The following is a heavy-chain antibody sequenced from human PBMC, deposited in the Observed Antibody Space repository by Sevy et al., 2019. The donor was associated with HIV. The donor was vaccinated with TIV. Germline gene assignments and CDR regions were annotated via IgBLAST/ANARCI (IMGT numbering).Heavy chain of an antibody. CDR1: GYTFTGYY. CDR3: ARERVYCSGGSCKPGGWFDP. D-gene: IGHD2-15*01. CDR2: INPNSGGT. V-gene: IGHV1-2*02. Sequence: ASVKVSCKASGYTFTGYYMHWVRQAPGQGLEWMGWINPNSGGTNYAQKFQGRVTMTRDTSISPAYMELSRLRSDDTAVYYCARERVYCSGGSCKPGGWFDPWGQGTLVTVSS. J-gene: IGHJ5*02.